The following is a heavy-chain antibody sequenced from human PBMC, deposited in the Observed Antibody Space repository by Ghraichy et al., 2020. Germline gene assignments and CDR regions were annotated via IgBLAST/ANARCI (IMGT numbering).Heavy chain of an antibody. V-gene: IGHV3-33*08. D-gene: IGHD2-15*01. J-gene: IGHJ4*02. CDR2: IWFDGNTK. CDR1: GFTFRSYV. CDR3: ARLAEAYSFDL. Sequence: LTCAASGFTFRSYVIHWVRQAPGKGLEWVAVIWFDGNTKDYVDSVKGRFTISRDNSKNTVYLQMSSLRVEDTAVYYCARLAEAYSFDLWGQGTLVTVSS.